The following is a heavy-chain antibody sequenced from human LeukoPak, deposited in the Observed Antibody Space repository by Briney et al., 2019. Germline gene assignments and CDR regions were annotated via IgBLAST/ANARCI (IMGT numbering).Heavy chain of an antibody. CDR2: IYYSGST. CDR1: GGSISSSSYY. J-gene: IGHJ4*02. CDR3: ARLRYSRPIDVDY. Sequence: SETLSLTCTVSGGSISSSSYYWGWIRQPPGKGLEWIGGIYYSGSTYYNPSLKSRVTISVDTSKNQFSLKLSSVTAADTAVYYCARLRYSRPIDVDYWGQGTLVTVSS. V-gene: IGHV4-39*01. D-gene: IGHD2-21*01.